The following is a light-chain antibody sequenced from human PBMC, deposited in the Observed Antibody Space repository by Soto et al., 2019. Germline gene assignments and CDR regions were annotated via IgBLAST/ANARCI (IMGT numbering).Light chain of an antibody. J-gene: IGKJ2*01. Sequence: EIVLTQSPGTLSLSPGERATLSCRASQSVSSSYLAWYQHKPGQAPRLLIYCASSRATGIPDRFSGSGSVTDFTLTISRLEPEDFAVYYCQQYGSSPHSFGQGTNLEIK. CDR3: QQYGSSPHS. V-gene: IGKV3-20*01. CDR1: QSVSSSY. CDR2: CAS.